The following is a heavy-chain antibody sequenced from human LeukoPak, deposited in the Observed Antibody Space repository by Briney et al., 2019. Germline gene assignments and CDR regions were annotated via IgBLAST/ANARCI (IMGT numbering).Heavy chain of an antibody. V-gene: IGHV1-69*13. CDR2: IIPIFGTA. J-gene: IGHJ2*01. Sequence: SVEVSCKASGGTFSSYAISWVRQAPGQGLEWMGRIIPIFGTANYAQKFQGRVTITADESTSTAYMELSSLRSEDTAVYYCARSSSDIVVVPAPVGAYWYFDLWGRGTLVTVSS. CDR1: GGTFSSYA. CDR3: ARSSSDIVVVPAPVGAYWYFDL. D-gene: IGHD2-2*01.